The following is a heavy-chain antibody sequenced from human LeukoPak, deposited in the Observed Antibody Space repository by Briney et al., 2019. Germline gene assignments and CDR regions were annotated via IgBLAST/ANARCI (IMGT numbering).Heavy chain of an antibody. CDR2: IIPIFGTA. CDR3: ARGLDYRSQDYYFDY. D-gene: IGHD4-11*01. Sequence: SVKVSCKASGGTFSIYAISWVRQAPGQGLEWMGGIIPIFGTANYAQKFQGRVTITADESTSTAYMELSSLRSEDTAVYYCARGLDYRSQDYYFDYWGQGTLVTVSS. CDR1: GGTFSIYA. J-gene: IGHJ4*02. V-gene: IGHV1-69*13.